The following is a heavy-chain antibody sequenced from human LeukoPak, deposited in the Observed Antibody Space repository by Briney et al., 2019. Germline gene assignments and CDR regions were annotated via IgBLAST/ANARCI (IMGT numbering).Heavy chain of an antibody. J-gene: IGHJ4*02. D-gene: IGHD6-13*01. V-gene: IGHV3-30-3*01. CDR1: GFTFSSYA. Sequence: LPGGSLRLSCAASGFTFSSYAMHWVRQAPGKGLEWVAVISYDGSNKYYADSVKGRFTISRDNSKNTLYLQMNSLRAEDMAVYYCARDLVGIAGGYWGQGTLVTVSS. CDR2: ISYDGSNK. CDR3: ARDLVGIAGGY.